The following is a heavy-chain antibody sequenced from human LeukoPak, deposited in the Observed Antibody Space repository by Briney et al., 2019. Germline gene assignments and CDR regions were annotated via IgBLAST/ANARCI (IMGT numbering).Heavy chain of an antibody. CDR2: ISGSGGST. J-gene: IGHJ6*02. CDR1: GFTFRSYA. Sequence: PGGSLRLSCAASGFTFRSYAMSWVRQAPGKGLKWVSAISGSGGSTYYADSVKGRFTISRDNSKNMLYLQMNSLRVEDTAVYYCAKDRRNIWNYVGYYYYGMDVWGQGTTVTVSS. V-gene: IGHV3-23*01. CDR3: AKDRRNIWNYVGYYYYGMDV. D-gene: IGHD1-7*01.